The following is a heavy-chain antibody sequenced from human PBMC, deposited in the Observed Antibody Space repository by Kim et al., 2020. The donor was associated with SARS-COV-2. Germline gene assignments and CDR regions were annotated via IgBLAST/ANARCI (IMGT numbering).Heavy chain of an antibody. D-gene: IGHD2-2*01. CDR3: TTVLSLPSDIPAYF. J-gene: IGHJ4*01. V-gene: IGHV3-15*01. CDR1: GFTFSNAW. CDR2: IKSNTDGRPT. Sequence: GGSLRLSCAASGFTFSNAWMSWVRQAPGKGLELLGRIKSNTDGRPTFYSAPVICSFTISRDDSKNTLYLQLNSLKTEDTAVYFCTTVLSLPSDIPAYF.